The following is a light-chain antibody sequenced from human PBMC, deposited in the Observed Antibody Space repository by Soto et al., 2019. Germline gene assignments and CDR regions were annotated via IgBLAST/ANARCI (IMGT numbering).Light chain of an antibody. CDR1: QSISVH. J-gene: IGKJ2*01. CDR3: QQSYITPYT. Sequence: DIPMTQSPSSLSASVGDTVTITCRASQSISVHLNWYQQKPGKVPKLLIYAASNLQSGVPSSFSGSGSETDLALTISSLQPEDFATYYCQQSYITPYTFGQGTKLQIK. CDR2: AAS. V-gene: IGKV1-39*01.